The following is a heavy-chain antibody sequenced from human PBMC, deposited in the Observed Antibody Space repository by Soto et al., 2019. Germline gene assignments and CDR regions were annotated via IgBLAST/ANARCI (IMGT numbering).Heavy chain of an antibody. V-gene: IGHV1-69*01. CDR2: IIPIFGTA. D-gene: IGHD2-2*02. Sequence: QVQLVQSGAEVKKPGSSVKVSCKASGGTFSSYAISWVRPAPGQGLEWMGGIIPIFGTANYAQKFQARVTTTADDSKSAAYMALGSPRSEDTGVYYCASSKVVVVPAAIEWGGVGNYYYGMDVCGQGTTVTVSS. CDR3: ASSKVVVVPAAIEWGGVGNYYYGMDV. J-gene: IGHJ6*02. CDR1: GGTFSSYA.